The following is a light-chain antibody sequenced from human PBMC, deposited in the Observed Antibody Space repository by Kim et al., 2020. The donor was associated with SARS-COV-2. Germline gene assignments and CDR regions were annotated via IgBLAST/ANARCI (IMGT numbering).Light chain of an antibody. Sequence: DIQMTQSPSSLSASVGERVTMTCRASQSISRHLNWYEQKPGKAPKLLIYAASSLQSGVPSRFSGSGSGTDFTFTISSLQPEDFATYYCQQSYSTPPTFGQGTKLEI. CDR1: QSISRH. CDR3: QQSYSTPPT. V-gene: IGKV1-39*01. CDR2: AAS. J-gene: IGKJ2*01.